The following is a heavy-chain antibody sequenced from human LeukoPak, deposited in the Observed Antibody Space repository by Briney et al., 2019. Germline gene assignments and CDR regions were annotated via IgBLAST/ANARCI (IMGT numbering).Heavy chain of an antibody. CDR3: ARSTTVTYYYFDY. CDR1: GGSISSYY. D-gene: IGHD4-17*01. CDR2: IYYSGST. J-gene: IGHJ4*02. Sequence: PSETLSLTCTVSGGSISSYYWSWIRQPPGKGLEWIGYIYYSGSTNYNPSLKSRVTISVDTSKNQFSLKLSSVTAADTAVYYCARSTTVTYYYFDYWGQGTLVTVSS. V-gene: IGHV4-59*01.